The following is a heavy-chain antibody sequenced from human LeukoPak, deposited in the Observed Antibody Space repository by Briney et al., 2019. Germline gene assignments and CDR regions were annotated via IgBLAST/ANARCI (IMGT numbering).Heavy chain of an antibody. CDR1: GFTFGDYA. Sequence: PGGSLRLSCTASGFTFGDYAMSWFRQAPGKGLEWVGFIRSKAYGGTTEYAASVKGGFTISRDDSKSIAYLQMNSLKTEDTAVYYCTRDLYPDAFDIWGQGTMVTVSS. J-gene: IGHJ3*02. V-gene: IGHV3-49*03. CDR3: TRDLYPDAFDI. D-gene: IGHD2-15*01. CDR2: IRSKAYGGTT.